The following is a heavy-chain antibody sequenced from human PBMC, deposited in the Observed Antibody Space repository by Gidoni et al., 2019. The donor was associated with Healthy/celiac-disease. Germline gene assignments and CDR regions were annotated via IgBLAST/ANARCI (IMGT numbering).Heavy chain of an antibody. CDR3: AKVDKGNVVRGGMDV. V-gene: IGHV3-23*01. Sequence: TISRDNSKNTLYLQMNSLRAEDTAVYYCAKVDKGNVVRGGMDVWGQGTTVTVSS. J-gene: IGHJ6*02. D-gene: IGHD3-10*01.